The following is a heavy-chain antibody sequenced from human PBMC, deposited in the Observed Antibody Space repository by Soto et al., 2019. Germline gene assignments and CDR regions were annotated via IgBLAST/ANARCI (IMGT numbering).Heavy chain of an antibody. D-gene: IGHD3-9*01. Sequence: GGSLRLSCAASGFTFSSYWMHWVRQAPGKGLVWVSRINSDGSSTSYADSVKGRFTISRDNAKNTLYLQMNSLRAEDTAVYYCARKDYDILTGYPYYYYGMAVWGQGTTVTVSS. J-gene: IGHJ6*02. CDR1: GFTFSSYW. CDR3: ARKDYDILTGYPYYYYGMAV. CDR2: INSDGSST. V-gene: IGHV3-74*01.